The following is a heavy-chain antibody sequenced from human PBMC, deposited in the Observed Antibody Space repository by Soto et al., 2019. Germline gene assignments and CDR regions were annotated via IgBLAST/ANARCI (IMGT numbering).Heavy chain of an antibody. J-gene: IGHJ2*01. CDR1: VGSISSGGSY. CDR3: RSGQWFTSSCSYLDL. CDR2: IYYSGPT. D-gene: IGHD6-13*01. Sequence: QVQLQESGPRLVKPSQTLSLTGPVSVGSISSGGSYWRGIRQSPGKGLVWIGYIYYSGPTYYNPSLKSRVSISLDTSKNKCSLKLSSVTAAATAIYYCRSGQWFTSSCSYLDLWGSGPLVTVSP. V-gene: IGHV4-31*03.